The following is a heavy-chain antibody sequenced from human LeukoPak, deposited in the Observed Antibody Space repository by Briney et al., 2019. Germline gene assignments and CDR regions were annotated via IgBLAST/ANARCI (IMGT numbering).Heavy chain of an antibody. CDR1: GFTFSSYG. Sequence: PGRSLRLSCAASGFTFSSYGMHWVRQAPGKGLEWVAVIWYDGSNKYYADSVKGRFTISRDNAKNSLYLQMNSLRAEDTAVYYCAILEWPRYYYYMDVWGKGTAVTVSS. J-gene: IGHJ6*03. CDR3: AILEWPRYYYYMDV. V-gene: IGHV3-33*03. D-gene: IGHD3-3*01. CDR2: IWYDGSNK.